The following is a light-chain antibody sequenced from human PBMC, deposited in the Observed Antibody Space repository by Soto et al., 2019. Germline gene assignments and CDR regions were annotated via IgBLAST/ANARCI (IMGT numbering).Light chain of an antibody. CDR1: QSVSSY. Sequence: VVFTQSPATLSLSPEERATLSCRASQSVSSYLAWYQKKPGQAPRLVIYDATNRATGIPARFGGSGSGTDFTLTISCLEPEDFAVYYCQQRQYGPPITFCQGTRLE. J-gene: IGKJ5*01. CDR2: DAT. V-gene: IGKV3-11*01. CDR3: QQRQYGPPIT.